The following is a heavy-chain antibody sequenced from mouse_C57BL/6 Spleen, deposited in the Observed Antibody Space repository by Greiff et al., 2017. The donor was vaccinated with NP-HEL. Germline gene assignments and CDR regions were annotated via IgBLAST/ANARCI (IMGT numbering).Heavy chain of an antibody. J-gene: IGHJ4*01. Sequence: EVKLMESGGGLVKPGGSLKLSCAASGFTFSDYGMHWVRQAPEKGLEWVAYISSGSSTIYYADTVKGRFTISRDNAKNTLFLQMTSLRSEDTAMYYCARRITTVVSPAMDYWGQGTSVTVSS. CDR2: ISSGSSTI. D-gene: IGHD1-1*01. CDR3: ARRITTVVSPAMDY. CDR1: GFTFSDYG. V-gene: IGHV5-17*01.